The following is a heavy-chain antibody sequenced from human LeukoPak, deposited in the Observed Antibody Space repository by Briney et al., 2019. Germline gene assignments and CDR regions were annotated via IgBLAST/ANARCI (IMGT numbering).Heavy chain of an antibody. CDR3: ARGGLSGYSYGYDWFDF. Sequence: PSETLSLTCAVSGGSISSSNWWSWVRQPPGKGLEWIGSIYYSGSTYYNPSLQSRATISVDTSKNQFSLKLSSVTAADTAVYCCARGGLSGYSYGYDWFDFWGQGTLVTVSS. CDR1: GGSISSSNW. V-gene: IGHV4-4*01. J-gene: IGHJ5*01. CDR2: IYYSGST. D-gene: IGHD5-18*01.